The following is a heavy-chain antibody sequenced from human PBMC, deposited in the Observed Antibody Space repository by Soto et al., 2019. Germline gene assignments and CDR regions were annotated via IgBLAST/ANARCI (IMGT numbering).Heavy chain of an antibody. V-gene: IGHV1-69*01. CDR1: GGTFSSYA. J-gene: IGHJ6*02. D-gene: IGHD5-12*01. CDR2: IIPIFGTA. CDR3: AREGDLYSGYDLTGYYYYGMDV. Sequence: QVQLVQSGAEVKKPGSSVKVSCKASGGTFSSYAISWVRQAPGQGLEWMGGIIPIFGTANYAQKFQGRVTITADESTSTAYMELSSLRSEDTAVYYCAREGDLYSGYDLTGYYYYGMDVWGQGTTVTVSS.